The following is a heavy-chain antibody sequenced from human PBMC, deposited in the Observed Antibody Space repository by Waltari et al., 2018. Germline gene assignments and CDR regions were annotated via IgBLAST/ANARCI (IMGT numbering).Heavy chain of an antibody. J-gene: IGHJ3*02. Sequence: QVQLVESGGGVVQSGRSLRLSWVGSGVTFRNYGLNWVRQAPGKGLEWVAGIWYDGSNKNYVDSVKGRFTISRDNSKNTLYLEMNSLRAEDTAVYFCARGDGGSGLGASDIWGQGTMVTVSS. CDR2: IWYDGSNK. D-gene: IGHD3-3*01. CDR1: GVTFRNYG. CDR3: ARGDGGSGLGASDI. V-gene: IGHV3-33*01.